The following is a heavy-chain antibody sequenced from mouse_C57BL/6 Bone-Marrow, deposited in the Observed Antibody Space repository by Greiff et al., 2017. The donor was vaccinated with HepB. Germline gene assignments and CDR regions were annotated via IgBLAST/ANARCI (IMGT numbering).Heavy chain of an antibody. D-gene: IGHD3-2*02. V-gene: IGHV5-6*01. CDR1: GFTFSSYG. J-gene: IGHJ3*01. Sequence: EVKLVESGGDLVKPGGSLKLPCAASGFTFSSYGMSWVRQTPDKRLEWVATISSGGSYTYYPDSVKGRFTISRDNAKNTLYLQMSSLKSEDTAMYYCARPRDSSPLAYWGQGTLVTVSA. CDR3: ARPRDSSPLAY. CDR2: ISSGGSYT.